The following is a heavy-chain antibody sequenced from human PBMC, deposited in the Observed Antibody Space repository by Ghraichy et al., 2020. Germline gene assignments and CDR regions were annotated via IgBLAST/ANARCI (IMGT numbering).Heavy chain of an antibody. CDR3: ARGEDSSSSFWFDP. Sequence: SETLSLTCAVYGGSFSGYYWSWIRQPPGKGLEWIGEINHSGSTNYNPSLKSRVTISVDTSKNQFSLKLSSVTAADTAVYYCARGEDSSSSFWFDPWGQGTLVTVSS. CDR2: INHSGST. J-gene: IGHJ5*02. V-gene: IGHV4-34*01. CDR1: GGSFSGYY. D-gene: IGHD6-6*01.